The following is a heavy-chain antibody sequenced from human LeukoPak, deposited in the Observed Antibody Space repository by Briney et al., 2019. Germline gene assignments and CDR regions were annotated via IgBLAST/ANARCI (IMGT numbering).Heavy chain of an antibody. J-gene: IGHJ4*02. D-gene: IGHD6-13*01. CDR3: ARDPYSSRGFDY. CDR2: IYYSGST. V-gene: IGHV4-39*07. Sequence: SETLSLTCTVSGGSISSSSYYWGWLRQPPGKGLEWIGSIYYSGSTYYNPSLKSRVTISVDTSKNQFSLKLSSVTAADTAVYYCARDPYSSRGFDYWGQGTLVTVSS. CDR1: GGSISSSSYY.